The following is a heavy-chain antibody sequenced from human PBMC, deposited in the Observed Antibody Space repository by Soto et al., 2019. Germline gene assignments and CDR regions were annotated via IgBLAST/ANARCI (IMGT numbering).Heavy chain of an antibody. CDR3: ARSLTGLDY. D-gene: IGHD3-9*01. Sequence: TLSLSCSVSGGSISSRGYYWSWIRQHPGKGLEWIGYIYYSGSTYYNPSLKSRVTISVDTSKNQFSLKLSSVTAAVTAVYYCARSLTGLDYWGQGTLVTVSS. CDR1: GGSISSRGYY. J-gene: IGHJ4*02. V-gene: IGHV4-31*03. CDR2: IYYSGST.